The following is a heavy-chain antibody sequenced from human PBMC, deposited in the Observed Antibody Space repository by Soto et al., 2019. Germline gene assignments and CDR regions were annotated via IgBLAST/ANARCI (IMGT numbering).Heavy chain of an antibody. CDR3: AGYSHTGA. D-gene: IGHD1-26*01. V-gene: IGHV3-66*01. CDR1: GFTVSNNY. J-gene: IGHJ5*02. CDR2: IYSGGST. Sequence: LVESGGGLVQPGGSLRLSCAASGFTVSNNYMSWVRQAPGKGLEWVSLIYSGGSTHYADSVKGRFTISRDNSKNTLYLQMSSLRIEHTAVYYCAGYSHTGAWGQATLVTVSS.